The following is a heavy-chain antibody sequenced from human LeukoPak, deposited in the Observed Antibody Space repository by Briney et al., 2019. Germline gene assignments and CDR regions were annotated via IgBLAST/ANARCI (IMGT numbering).Heavy chain of an antibody. V-gene: IGHV4-39*01. CDR3: ARHPYYGSGSYYNAHDY. CDR2: IYYSGST. Sequence: PSETLSLTCTVSGGSISSSSYYWGWIRQPPGKGLEWIGSIYYSGSTYYNPSLKSRVTISVDTSKNQFSLKLSSVTAADTAVYYCARHPYYGSGSYYNAHDYWGQGTLVTVSS. J-gene: IGHJ4*02. D-gene: IGHD3-10*01. CDR1: GGSISSSSYY.